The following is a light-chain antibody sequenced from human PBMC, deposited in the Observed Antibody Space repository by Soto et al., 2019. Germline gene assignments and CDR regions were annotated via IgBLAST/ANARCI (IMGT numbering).Light chain of an antibody. CDR1: SSDIGGYNY. CDR3: SSYTSSSTAV. J-gene: IGLJ2*01. V-gene: IGLV2-14*01. Sequence: QSALTQPASVSGSPGQSITISCTGTSSDIGGYNYVSWYQQHPGKAPQLIIYEVNNQPSGISDRFSGSKSGNTASLTISGLQAEDEADYYCSSYTSSSTAVIGGGTKLTVL. CDR2: EVN.